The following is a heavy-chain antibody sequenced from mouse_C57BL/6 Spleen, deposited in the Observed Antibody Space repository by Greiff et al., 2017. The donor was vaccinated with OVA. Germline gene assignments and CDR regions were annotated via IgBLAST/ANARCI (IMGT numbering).Heavy chain of an antibody. CDR3: ARVYYDYDDY. CDR2: INPGSGGT. D-gene: IGHD2-4*01. CDR1: GYAFTNYL. V-gene: IGHV1-54*01. J-gene: IGHJ2*01. Sequence: VQGVESGAELVRPGTSVKVSCKASGYAFTNYLIEWVKQRPGQGLEWIGVINPGSGGTNYNEKFKGKATLTADKSSSTAYMQLSSLTSEDSAVYFCARVYYDYDDYWGQGTTLTVSS.